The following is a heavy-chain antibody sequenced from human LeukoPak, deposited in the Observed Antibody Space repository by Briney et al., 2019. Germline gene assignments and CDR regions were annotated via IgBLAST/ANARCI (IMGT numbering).Heavy chain of an antibody. J-gene: IGHJ4*02. CDR1: GFTFSSSW. V-gene: IGHV3-7*03. Sequence: PGGSLRLSCAASGFTFSSSWMTWVRQAPGKGLEWVANIKQDGSEKYYVDSVKGRFTISRDNAKNSLYLQMNSLRAEDTAVYYCASPHDYGDYYFDYWGQGTLVTVSS. CDR3: ASPHDYGDYYFDY. D-gene: IGHD4-17*01. CDR2: IKQDGSEK.